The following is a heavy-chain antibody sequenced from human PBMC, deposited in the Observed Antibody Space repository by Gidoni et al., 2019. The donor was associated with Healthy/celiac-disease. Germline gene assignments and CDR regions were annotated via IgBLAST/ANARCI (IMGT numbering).Heavy chain of an antibody. J-gene: IGHJ4*02. CDR1: VFTFVCSS. V-gene: IGHV3-73*01. D-gene: IGHD3-16*02. CDR3: TRLGDVGGVIVLFDY. CDR2: IRSKANSYAT. Sequence: EVQLVESGGGLVQPGGSLKLSCAASVFTFVCSSMHWVRQASGKGLEWVVRIRSKANSYATAYAASVKGRFTISRDDSKNTAYLQMNSLKTEDTAVYYCTRLGDVGGVIVLFDYWGQGTLVTVSS.